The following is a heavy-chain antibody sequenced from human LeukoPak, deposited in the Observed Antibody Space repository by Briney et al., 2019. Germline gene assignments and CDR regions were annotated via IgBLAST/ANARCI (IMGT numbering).Heavy chain of an antibody. CDR3: AAAPYYYHSSGVFSFDY. CDR1: GFTFSNSA. Sequence: SVKVSCKASGFTFSNSAVQWVRQARGQRLEWIGWIVVGSGNTNYAQHFQERVTITRDMSTGTAYMELSSLRSDDTAVYYCAAAPYYYHSSGVFSFDYWGQGTLVTVSS. V-gene: IGHV1-58*01. D-gene: IGHD3-22*01. CDR2: IVVGSGNT. J-gene: IGHJ4*02.